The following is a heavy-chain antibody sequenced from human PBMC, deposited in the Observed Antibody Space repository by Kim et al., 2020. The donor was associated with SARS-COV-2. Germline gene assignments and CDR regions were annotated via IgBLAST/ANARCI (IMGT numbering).Heavy chain of an antibody. V-gene: IGHV3-30-3*01. CDR1: GFTFSSYA. CDR3: ARDKAIGNWKRGWFDP. J-gene: IGHJ5*02. Sequence: GGSLRLSCAASGFTFSSYAMHWVRQAPGKGLEWVAVISYDGSNKYYADSVKGRFTISRDNSKNTLYLQMNSLRAEDTAVYYCARDKAIGNWKRGWFDPWGQGTLVTVSS. D-gene: IGHD1-1*01. CDR2: ISYDGSNK.